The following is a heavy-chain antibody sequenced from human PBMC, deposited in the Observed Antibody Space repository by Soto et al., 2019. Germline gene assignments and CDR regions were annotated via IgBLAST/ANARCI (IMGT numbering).Heavy chain of an antibody. V-gene: IGHV3-23*01. CDR1: GFNFGGYA. D-gene: IGHD3-16*01. Sequence: KLLESGGQLIQPGGSLRLSCAGTGFNFGGYAMSWVRQAPGKGLEWVSTLSGDGSRAYYADSVRGRFTVSRDNSKSTLSLRMNSLRADDTAIYYCAKRGGYAISFYDSGGQGTLVTVSS. CDR3: AKRGGYAISFYDS. CDR2: LSGDGSRA. J-gene: IGHJ1*01.